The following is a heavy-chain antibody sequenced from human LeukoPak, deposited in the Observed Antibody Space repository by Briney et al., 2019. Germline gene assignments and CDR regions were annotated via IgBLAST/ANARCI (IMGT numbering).Heavy chain of an antibody. CDR1: GGSFSGYY. CDR2: INHSGST. V-gene: IGHV4-34*01. Sequence: PSETLSLTCAVYGGSFSGYYWSWIRQPPGKGLEWIGEINHSGSTNYNPSLKSRVTISVDTSKNQFSLKLSSVTAADTAVYYCAKLGYCSGGSCPYWYFDLWGRGILVTVSS. D-gene: IGHD2-15*01. J-gene: IGHJ2*01. CDR3: AKLGYCSGGSCPYWYFDL.